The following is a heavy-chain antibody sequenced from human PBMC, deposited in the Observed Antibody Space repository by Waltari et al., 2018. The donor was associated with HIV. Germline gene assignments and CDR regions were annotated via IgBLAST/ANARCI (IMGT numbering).Heavy chain of an antibody. Sequence: QVQLEESGGGVVQPGTSLRLSCAASGFIVSDTAIHWVRQAPGKGLEGWAVKSNDGSNTYYAASVKGRFTISRDNSKNGIYLQMNSLRAEDTAVYHCAKVKGRVYSEWYFDVWGRGTPVIVSS. CDR1: GFIVSDTA. D-gene: IGHD2-21*01. V-gene: IGHV3-30*18. CDR2: KSNDGSNT. CDR3: AKVKGRVYSEWYFDV. J-gene: IGHJ2*01.